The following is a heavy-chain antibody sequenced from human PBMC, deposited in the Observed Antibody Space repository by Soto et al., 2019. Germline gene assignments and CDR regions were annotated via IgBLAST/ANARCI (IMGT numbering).Heavy chain of an antibody. J-gene: IGHJ4*02. CDR1: GGSISSYY. V-gene: IGHV4-59*01. D-gene: IGHD4-4*01. CDR2: IYYSGST. Sequence: SETLSLTCTVSGGSISSYYWSWIRQPPGKGLEWIGYIYYSGSTNYNPSLKSRVTISVDTSKNQFSLKLSSVTAADTAVYYCARDLANSSPYYFDYWGQGPMVTVYS. CDR3: ARDLANSSPYYFDY.